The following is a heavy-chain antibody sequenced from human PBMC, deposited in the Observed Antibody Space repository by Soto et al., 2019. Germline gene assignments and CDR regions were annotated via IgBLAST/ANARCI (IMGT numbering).Heavy chain of an antibody. J-gene: IGHJ4*02. CDR2: IYYSGST. CDR3: AAYISSSRY. V-gene: IGHV4-39*01. D-gene: IGHD6-6*01. CDR1: GVSISSSSSLY. Sequence: QLQLQESGPGLVKASQTLSLTCSVSGVSISSSSSLYWGWIRQPPGKGLEWIGTIYYSGSTYYNPSLRSRVTISVDTSKNQFSLKVSSVTAADTAVYYCAAYISSSRYWGQGTLVTVSS.